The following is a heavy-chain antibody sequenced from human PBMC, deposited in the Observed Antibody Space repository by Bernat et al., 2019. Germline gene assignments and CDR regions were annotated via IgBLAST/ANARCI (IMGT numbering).Heavy chain of an antibody. V-gene: IGHV4-39*01. D-gene: IGHD6-6*01. CDR1: GGSISSSSYY. Sequence: QLQLQESGPGLVKPSETLSLTCTVSGGSISSSSYYWGWIRQPPGKGLEWIGSIYYSGSTYYNPSIKSRVTISVDTSKNQLSLKLSSVTAEDTAVYYCARQTIAEYSSSPTLPDNLFDPWGQGTLVTVSS. CDR2: IYYSGST. J-gene: IGHJ5*02. CDR3: ARQTIAEYSSSPTLPDNLFDP.